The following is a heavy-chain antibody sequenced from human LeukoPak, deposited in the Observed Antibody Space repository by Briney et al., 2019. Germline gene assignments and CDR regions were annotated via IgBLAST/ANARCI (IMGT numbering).Heavy chain of an antibody. Sequence: SVKVSCKASGGTFSSYAISWVRQAPGQGLEWMGGIIPIFGTANYAQKFQGRVTITADESTSTAYMELSSLRSEDTAVYYCAGQTRNPYCSSTSCYIGYWGQGTLVTVSS. V-gene: IGHV1-69*13. CDR2: IIPIFGTA. CDR1: GGTFSSYA. J-gene: IGHJ4*02. CDR3: AGQTRNPYCSSTSCYIGY. D-gene: IGHD2-2*02.